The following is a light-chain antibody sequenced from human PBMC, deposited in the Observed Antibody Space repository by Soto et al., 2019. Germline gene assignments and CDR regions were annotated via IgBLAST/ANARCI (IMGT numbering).Light chain of an antibody. CDR3: AAWYDSLSAYVV. J-gene: IGLJ2*01. CDR2: RNN. Sequence: QSVLTQPPSASGTPGQRVTISCSGSSSNIGSNYVYWYQQLPGTAPKLLIYRNNQRPSGVPDRFSGSKSGTSASLAISGLGSEDDADYYCAAWYDSLSAYVVFGGGTKLTVL. V-gene: IGLV1-47*01. CDR1: SSNIGSNY.